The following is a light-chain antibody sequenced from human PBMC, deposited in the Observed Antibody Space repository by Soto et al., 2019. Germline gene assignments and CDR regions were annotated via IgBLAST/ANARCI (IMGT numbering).Light chain of an antibody. V-gene: IGLV2-14*01. J-gene: IGLJ2*01. CDR3: SSFTSNSTVV. Sequence: QSALTQPASVSGSPGQSITISCTGTSNDVGGYHYVSWYQQHPGKAPKAMIYEVSNRPSGVSNRFSGSKSGNTASLTISGLQAEDEGDYYCSSFTSNSTVVFGGGTKVTVL. CDR2: EVS. CDR1: SNDVGGYHY.